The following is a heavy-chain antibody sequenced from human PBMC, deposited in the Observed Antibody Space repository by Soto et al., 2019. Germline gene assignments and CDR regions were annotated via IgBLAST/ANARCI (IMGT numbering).Heavy chain of an antibody. CDR1: GFTFSSYA. J-gene: IGHJ4*02. CDR3: AKDRYCSGGSCNGLDY. D-gene: IGHD2-15*01. Sequence: GGSLRLSCAASGFTFSSYAMSWVRQAPGKGLEWVSAISGSGGSTYYADSVKGRFTISRDNSKNTLYLQMNSLRAEDTAVYYCAKDRYCSGGSCNGLDYWGQGTLVTVSS. V-gene: IGHV3-23*01. CDR2: ISGSGGST.